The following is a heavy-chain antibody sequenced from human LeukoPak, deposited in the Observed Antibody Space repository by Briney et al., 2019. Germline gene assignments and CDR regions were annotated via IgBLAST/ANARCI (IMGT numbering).Heavy chain of an antibody. J-gene: IGHJ4*02. D-gene: IGHD5-18*01. CDR1: GFIFSSYW. Sequence: GGSLRLSCAASGFIFSSYWMHWVRHAPGKGLVWVSRINTDGSSTSYADSVKGRFTISRDNAKNTLYLQMNSLRAEDTAVYYCARIHSDYFDCWGQGTLVTVSS. CDR3: ARIHSDYFDC. V-gene: IGHV3-74*01. CDR2: INTDGSST.